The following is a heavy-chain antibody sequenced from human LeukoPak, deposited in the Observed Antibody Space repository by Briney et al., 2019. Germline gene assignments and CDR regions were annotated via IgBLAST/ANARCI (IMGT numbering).Heavy chain of an antibody. CDR3: ARRQGCSSTSCPPDY. D-gene: IGHD2-2*01. Sequence: GESLKISCKGSGYSFTTNWIGWVRQMPGKGLEWMGIIYPADSDTRYSPSFQGQVTISADKSISTAYLQWSSLKASDTAMYYCARRQGCSSTSCPPDYWGQGTLVTVSP. CDR2: IYPADSDT. J-gene: IGHJ4*02. V-gene: IGHV5-51*01. CDR1: GYSFTTNW.